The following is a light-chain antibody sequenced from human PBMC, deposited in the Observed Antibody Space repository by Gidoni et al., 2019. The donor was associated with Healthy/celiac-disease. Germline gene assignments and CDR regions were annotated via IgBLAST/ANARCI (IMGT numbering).Light chain of an antibody. V-gene: IGKV3-15*01. Sequence: EIVMTQSPATLSVSPGERATLSCRASQSVSSNLAWYQQKPGQAPRLLIYGASTRATDIPARFSGSGSGTEFTLTISSLQSEDFAVYYCQQYNNWPPYTFXQXTKLEIK. J-gene: IGKJ2*01. CDR3: QQYNNWPPYT. CDR2: GAS. CDR1: QSVSSN.